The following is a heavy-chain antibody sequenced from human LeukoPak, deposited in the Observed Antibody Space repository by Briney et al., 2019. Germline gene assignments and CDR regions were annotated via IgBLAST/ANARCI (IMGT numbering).Heavy chain of an antibody. J-gene: IGHJ6*02. Sequence: GGSLRLSCAASGFTFSNYAMSWVRQTPGKGLEWVASISSSSSYIYYADSVKGRFTISRDNAKNSLYLQMNSLRAEDTAVYYCARVEVDTAMVFDYYYYYGMDVWGQGTTVTVSS. V-gene: IGHV3-21*01. CDR3: ARVEVDTAMVFDYYYYYGMDV. CDR1: GFTFSNYA. CDR2: ISSSSSYI. D-gene: IGHD5-18*01.